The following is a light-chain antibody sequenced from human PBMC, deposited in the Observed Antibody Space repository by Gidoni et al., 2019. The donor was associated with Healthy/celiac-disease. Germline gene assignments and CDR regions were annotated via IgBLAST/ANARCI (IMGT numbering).Light chain of an antibody. V-gene: IGLV1-40*01. CDR3: QSYDSSLSGGV. CDR1: SSNIGAGSD. J-gene: IGLJ2*01. Sequence: SVLTQPPSVAGAPGQRVTISCTGSSSNIGAGSDVHWYQQRPGTAPKLLIHGNSNRPSGVPDRFSGSKSGTSASLASTGLQAEDEADYYCQSYDSSLSGGVFGGGTKLTVL. CDR2: GNS.